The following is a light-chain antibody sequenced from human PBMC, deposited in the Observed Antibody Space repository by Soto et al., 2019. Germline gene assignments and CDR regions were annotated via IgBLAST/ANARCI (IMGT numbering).Light chain of an antibody. V-gene: IGKV4-1*01. CDR2: WTS. J-gene: IGKJ4*02. Sequence: DIVMTQSPDSLAVSLGERATINCKSSQNILYSPNNKNALVWYQQKPGQPPKLLISWTSTPESVVPDRFSGSGSGTDFSPTISSLQDEDVAVYYCQQFYTTPTFGGGTKVEIK. CDR3: QQFYTTPT. CDR1: QNILYSPNNKNA.